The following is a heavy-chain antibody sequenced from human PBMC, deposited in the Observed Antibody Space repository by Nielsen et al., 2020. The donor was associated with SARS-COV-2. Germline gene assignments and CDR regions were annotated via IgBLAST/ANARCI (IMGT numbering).Heavy chain of an antibody. J-gene: IGHJ2*01. CDR2: IYYSGST. CDR1: GGSIRSYY. CDR3: ARDRDPTRTGWYFDL. D-gene: IGHD3/OR15-3a*01. Sequence: SETLSLTCTVSGGSIRSYYWSWIRQPPGKGLEWIGYIYYSGSTNYNPSLKSRVTISVDTSKNQFSLKLSSVTAADTAVYYCARDRDPTRTGWYFDLWGRGTLVTVSS. V-gene: IGHV4-59*13.